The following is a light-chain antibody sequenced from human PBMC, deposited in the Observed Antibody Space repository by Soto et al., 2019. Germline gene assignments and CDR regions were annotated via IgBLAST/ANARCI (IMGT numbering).Light chain of an antibody. Sequence: EIVMTQYPTTLLLSTGETATRSSRASQSVRKNLAWYQQKPGQAPRLLIYGTSNRATGIPDRISGSRSGTEFTLTISSLQSEDFGVYYCQQFEDWPTFGQGTKADI. V-gene: IGKV3-15*01. J-gene: IGKJ1*01. CDR2: GTS. CDR1: QSVRKN. CDR3: QQFEDWPT.